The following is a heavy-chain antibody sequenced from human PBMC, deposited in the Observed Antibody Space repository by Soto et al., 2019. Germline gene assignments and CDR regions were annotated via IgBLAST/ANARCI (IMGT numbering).Heavy chain of an antibody. CDR1: GYTFTSYY. V-gene: IGHV1-46*01. CDR2: INPSGGST. D-gene: IGHD3-3*01. Sequence: ASVKVSCKASGYTFTSYYMHWVRQAPGQGLEWMGIINPSGGSTSYAQKFQGRVTMTRDTSTSTVYTELSSLRSEDTAVYYCARDGITIFGVVPSNWFDPWGQGTLVTVSS. CDR3: ARDGITIFGVVPSNWFDP. J-gene: IGHJ5*02.